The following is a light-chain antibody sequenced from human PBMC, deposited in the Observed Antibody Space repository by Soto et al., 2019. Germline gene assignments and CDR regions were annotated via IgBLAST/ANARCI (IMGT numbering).Light chain of an antibody. CDR3: NSYTTSSTLVV. J-gene: IGLJ2*01. CDR2: DVN. V-gene: IGLV2-14*01. Sequence: QSLLTQPASVSGSPGQSITISCTGTSTDIGDYNYVSWFQQHPGKAPKLMIYDVNNRPSGVSSRFSGSKSANTASLTISGLQAEDEADYYCNSYTTSSTLVVFGGGTQLTVL. CDR1: STDIGDYNY.